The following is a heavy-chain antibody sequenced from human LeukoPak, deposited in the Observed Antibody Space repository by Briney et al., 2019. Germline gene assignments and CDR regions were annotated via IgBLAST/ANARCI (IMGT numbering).Heavy chain of an antibody. D-gene: IGHD4-17*01. CDR3: AREHSGAVTTFITAFYFDY. CDR2: INHSGGT. V-gene: IGHV4-34*01. Sequence: PSETLSLTCAVYGGSFSGYYWSWIRQPPGKGLEWIGEINHSGGTNYNPSLKSRVTISVDTSKNQFSLKLSSVTAADTAVYYCAREHSGAVTTFITAFYFDYWGQGTLVTVSS. CDR1: GGSFSGYY. J-gene: IGHJ4*02.